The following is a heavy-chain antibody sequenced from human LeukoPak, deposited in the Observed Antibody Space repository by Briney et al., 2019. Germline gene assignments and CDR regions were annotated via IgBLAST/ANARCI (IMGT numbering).Heavy chain of an antibody. CDR1: GFTFSSYG. Sequence: GGSLRLSCAAPGFTFSSYGMHWVRQAPGKGLEWVAFIRYDGSNKYYADSVKGRFTISRDNSKNTLYLQMNSLRAEDTAVYYCAKDVGSGWLYYFDYWGQGTLVTVSS. CDR2: IRYDGSNK. CDR3: AKDVGSGWLYYFDY. D-gene: IGHD6-19*01. V-gene: IGHV3-30*02. J-gene: IGHJ4*02.